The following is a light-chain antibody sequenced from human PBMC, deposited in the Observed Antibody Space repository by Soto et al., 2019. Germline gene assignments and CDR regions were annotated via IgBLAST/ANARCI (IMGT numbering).Light chain of an antibody. J-gene: IGLJ1*01. Sequence: QSALTQPASVSGSPGQSITISCTGTSSDIGAYNYVSWYQQYPGKAPKLTIYGVTNRPSGVSNRFSGSKTGITASLTISGLQAEDEADYYCFSHRSGDSHVFGTGTKVTVL. V-gene: IGLV2-14*01. CDR1: SSDIGAYNY. CDR3: FSHRSGDSHV. CDR2: GVT.